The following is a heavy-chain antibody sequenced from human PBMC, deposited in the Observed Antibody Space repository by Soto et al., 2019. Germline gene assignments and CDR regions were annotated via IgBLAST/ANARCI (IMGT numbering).Heavy chain of an antibody. CDR2: IHPGDSDS. CDR1: GYSFNNNW. D-gene: IGHD3-22*01. V-gene: IGHV5-51*01. J-gene: IGHJ4*02. CDR3: ARRDSSGFPDY. Sequence: GESLKISCKGSGYSFNNNWIGWVRQMPGKGLEWMGIIHPGDSDSRYSPSFQGQVTMSVDKSINTAYLQWSSLKTSDTAMYYCARRDSSGFPDYWGQGTLVTVSS.